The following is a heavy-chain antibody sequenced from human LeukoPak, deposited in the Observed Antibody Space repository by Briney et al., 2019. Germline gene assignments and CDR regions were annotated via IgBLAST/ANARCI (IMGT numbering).Heavy chain of an antibody. CDR3: AGGRVFRWRLRFRP. Sequence: PSETLSLTCTVSGGSISSYYWSWIRQPAGKGLEWIGRIHISGSTNYNPSLKSRVTMSADTSKNQFSLKLSSVTAADTAVYYCAGGRVFRWRLRFRPLGQGTLVTVSS. CDR2: IHISGST. J-gene: IGHJ5*02. V-gene: IGHV4-4*07. CDR1: GGSISSYY. D-gene: IGHD3-3*01.